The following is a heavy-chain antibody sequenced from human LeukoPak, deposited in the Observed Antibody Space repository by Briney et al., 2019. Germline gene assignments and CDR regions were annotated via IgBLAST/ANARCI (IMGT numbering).Heavy chain of an antibody. V-gene: IGHV3-23*01. J-gene: IGHJ4*02. CDR2: ISGSGGST. Sequence: GGSLRLSCAASGFTFSSYAMSWVRQAPGKGLEWVSAISGSGGSTYYADSVKGRFTISRDNAKNSLYLQMNSLRAEDTAVYYCARDTDGYNPTDYWGQGTLVTVSS. CDR1: GFTFSSYA. D-gene: IGHD5-24*01. CDR3: ARDTDGYNPTDY.